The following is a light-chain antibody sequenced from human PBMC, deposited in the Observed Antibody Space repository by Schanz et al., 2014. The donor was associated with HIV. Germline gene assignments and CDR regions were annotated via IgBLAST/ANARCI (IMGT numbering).Light chain of an antibody. CDR2: KAS. CDR1: QSISRY. V-gene: IGKV1-5*03. Sequence: DIQMTQSPSSLSASVGDRVTITCRASQSISRYLNWYQQKPGKAPNLLIQKASSLESGVPSRFSGSGSGTEFTLTISSLQPDDVATYYCQHYNHYPVAFGGGTKVDIK. CDR3: QHYNHYPVA. J-gene: IGKJ4*01.